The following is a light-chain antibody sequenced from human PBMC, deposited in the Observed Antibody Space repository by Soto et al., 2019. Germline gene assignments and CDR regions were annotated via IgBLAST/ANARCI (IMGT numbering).Light chain of an antibody. CDR1: QSVSSSY. J-gene: IGKJ5*01. Sequence: IVLTQSPGTLSLSPGERATLSCRASQSVSSSYLAWYQQKPGQAPRLLIYDASNRPTDIPARFSGSGSGTDFTLTISSLAPEDFAVYYCQQRARWITFGQGTRLEIK. CDR2: DAS. CDR3: QQRARWIT. V-gene: IGKV3-11*01.